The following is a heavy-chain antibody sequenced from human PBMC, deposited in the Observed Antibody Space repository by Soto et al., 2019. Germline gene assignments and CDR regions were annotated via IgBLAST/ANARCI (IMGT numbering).Heavy chain of an antibody. CDR3: ARFVEMATIPDAFDI. CDR1: GGSISSSNYY. Sequence: QLQLQESGPGLVKPSETLSLTCTVSGGSISSSNYYWGWIRQPPGKGLEWIGSIYYSGSTYYNPSLKSRVTISVDTSKNQFSLKLSSVTAADTAVYYCARFVEMATIPDAFDIWGQGTMVTVSS. J-gene: IGHJ3*02. CDR2: IYYSGST. D-gene: IGHD5-12*01. V-gene: IGHV4-39*01.